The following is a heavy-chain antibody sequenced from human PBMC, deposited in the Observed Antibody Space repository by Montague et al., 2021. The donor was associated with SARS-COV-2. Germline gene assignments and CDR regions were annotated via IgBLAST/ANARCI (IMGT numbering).Heavy chain of an antibody. CDR2: INHSGST. CDR3: SRVRYYGSGTSLGMDV. D-gene: IGHD3-10*01. J-gene: IGHJ6*02. CDR1: GGSLSGYY. V-gene: IGHV4-34*01. Sequence: SETLSLTCAVYGGSLSGYYWRWIRQPPGKGLEWIGEINHSGSTNYNPSFKGRVTTSVDTSKNQFSLKLSPVAAADTAVYYCSRVRYYGSGTSLGMDVWGQGTTVTVSS.